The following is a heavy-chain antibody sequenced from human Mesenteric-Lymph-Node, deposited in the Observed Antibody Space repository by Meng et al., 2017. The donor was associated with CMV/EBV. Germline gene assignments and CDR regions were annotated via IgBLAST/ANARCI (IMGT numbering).Heavy chain of an antibody. CDR1: GFTFSSYN. Sequence: GESLKISCAASGFTFSSYNMNWVRQAPGKGPEWVSYISTTSKTIYYADSVKGRFTISRDNAKNSLYLQMNSLRAEDTGVYYCVRDGGGYNWKGLYYFEYWGQGTLVTVSS. V-gene: IGHV3-48*04. CDR3: VRDGGGYNWKGLYYFEY. CDR2: ISTTSKTI. D-gene: IGHD1-20*01. J-gene: IGHJ4*02.